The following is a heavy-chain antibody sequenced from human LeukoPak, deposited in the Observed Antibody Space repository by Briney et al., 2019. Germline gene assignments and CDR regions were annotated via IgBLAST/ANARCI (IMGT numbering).Heavy chain of an antibody. CDR2: INHSGST. J-gene: IGHJ4*02. CDR1: GGSFSGYY. D-gene: IGHD5-12*01. Sequence: SETLSPTCAVYGGSFSGYYWSWIRQPPGKGLEWIGEINHSGSTNYNPSLKSRVTISVDTSKNQFSLRLSSVTAADTAVYYCARGRWVATISQHFDYWGQGTLVTVSS. CDR3: ARGRWVATISQHFDY. V-gene: IGHV4-34*01.